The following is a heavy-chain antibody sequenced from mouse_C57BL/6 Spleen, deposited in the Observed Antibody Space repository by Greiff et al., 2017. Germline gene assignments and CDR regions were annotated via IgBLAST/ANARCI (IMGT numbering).Heavy chain of an antibody. CDR3: ARDGVYDGYHWYFDV. D-gene: IGHD2-3*01. J-gene: IGHJ1*03. Sequence: EVHLVESGPGLVKPSQSLSLTCSVTGYSITSGYYWNWIRQFPGNKLEWMGYISYDGSNNYNPSLKNRISITRDTSKNQFFLKLNSVTTEDTATYYCARDGVYDGYHWYFDVWGTGTTVTVSS. CDR2: ISYDGSN. V-gene: IGHV3-6*01. CDR1: GYSITSGYY.